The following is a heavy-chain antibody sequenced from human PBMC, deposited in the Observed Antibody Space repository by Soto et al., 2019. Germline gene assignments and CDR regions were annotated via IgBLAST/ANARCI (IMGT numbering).Heavy chain of an antibody. V-gene: IGHV3-74*03. CDR1: GFTFSNYW. J-gene: IGHJ4*02. D-gene: IGHD4-17*01. Sequence: EVLLVESGGGLVQPGGSLRLSCAASGFTFSNYWMHWVRRAPGQGLMWVARVNSEGSDTMYADSVKGRFTISRDNAKNTLYLQMNGLRAEDTAVYYCASLRRWHPFDLWGQGTLVTVSS. CDR2: VNSEGSDT. CDR3: ASLRRWHPFDL.